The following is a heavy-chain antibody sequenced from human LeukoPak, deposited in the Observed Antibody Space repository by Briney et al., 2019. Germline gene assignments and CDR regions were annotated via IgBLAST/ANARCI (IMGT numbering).Heavy chain of an antibody. CDR1: GGSFSSYY. CDR2: IYYSGST. D-gene: IGHD6-6*01. J-gene: IGHJ5*02. V-gene: IGHV4-59*08. CDR3: ARLSPDSSSSANWFDP. Sequence: SETLSLTCTVSGGSFSSYYWSWIRQPPGKGLEWIGYIYYSGSTNYNPSLKSRVTISVDTSKNQFSLKLSSVTAADTAVYYCARLSPDSSSSANWFDPWGQGTLVTVSS.